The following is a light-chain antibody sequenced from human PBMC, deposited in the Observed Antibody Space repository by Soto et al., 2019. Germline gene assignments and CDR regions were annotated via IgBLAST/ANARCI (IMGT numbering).Light chain of an antibody. V-gene: IGKV3-15*01. CDR2: AAS. J-gene: IGKJ1*01. CDR1: QSVNSN. CDR3: LQYGDWHRT. Sequence: EILMTRSPATLSVSPGERATLSCTGSQSVNSNLAWYQQKPGQAPRLLIYAASTRATGIPARFSGSGSGTDFTLTISSLQPEDFAVYYCLQYGDWHRTFGQGTKVDIK.